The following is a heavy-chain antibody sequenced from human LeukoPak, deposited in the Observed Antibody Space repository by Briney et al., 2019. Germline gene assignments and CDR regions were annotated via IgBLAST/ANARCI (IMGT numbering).Heavy chain of an antibody. D-gene: IGHD6-13*01. Sequence: PGGSLRLSCAASGITFSSYSMNWVRQAPGKGLEWVSSISSSSSYIYYADSVKGRFTISRDNAKNSLYLQMNSLRAEDTAVYYCARKIAAAGPIDYWGQGTLVTVSS. J-gene: IGHJ4*02. V-gene: IGHV3-21*01. CDR3: ARKIAAAGPIDY. CDR2: ISSSSSYI. CDR1: GITFSSYS.